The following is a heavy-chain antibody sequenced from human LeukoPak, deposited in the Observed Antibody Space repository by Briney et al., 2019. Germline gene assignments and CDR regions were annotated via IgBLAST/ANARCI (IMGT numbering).Heavy chain of an antibody. CDR3: ASSVGSTDY. D-gene: IGHD1-26*01. V-gene: IGHV4-34*01. Sequence: SETLSLTCAVYGESLSKYYWTWIRQSPGMGLEWIGEINHRGSTNLNPSLKSRVTLSVDTSKHQFSLKLTSVTAADAAVYYCASSVGSTDYWGQGTLVTVSS. J-gene: IGHJ4*02. CDR2: INHRGST. CDR1: GESLSKYY.